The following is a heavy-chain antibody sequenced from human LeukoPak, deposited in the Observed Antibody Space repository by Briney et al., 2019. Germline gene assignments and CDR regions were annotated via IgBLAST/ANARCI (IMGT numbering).Heavy chain of an antibody. D-gene: IGHD4-17*01. CDR2: VSSNGAKT. CDR1: GFTFSSYA. V-gene: IGHV3-23*01. Sequence: PGGSLRLSCAASGFTFSSYAITWVRQAPGKGLEWVSAVSSNGAKTYYADSVKGRFTISRDNYKNMVFLQMNSLRVEDTAVYYCARRGESTNYGDYRFDSWGQGTLVIVSS. J-gene: IGHJ4*02. CDR3: ARRGESTNYGDYRFDS.